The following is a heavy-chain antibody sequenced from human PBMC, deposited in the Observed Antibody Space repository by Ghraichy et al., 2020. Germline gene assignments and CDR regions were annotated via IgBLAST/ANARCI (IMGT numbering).Heavy chain of an antibody. Sequence: SQTLSLTCTVSGGSISSFYWSWIRQPAGKGLEWIGRIYTSGSTNYNPSLKSRVTMSVDTSKNQFSLKLSSVTAADTAVYYCAIRHATDDAFDIWGQGTMVTVSS. CDR2: IYTSGST. D-gene: IGHD2-2*01. CDR1: GGSISSFY. CDR3: AIRHATDDAFDI. J-gene: IGHJ3*02. V-gene: IGHV4-4*07.